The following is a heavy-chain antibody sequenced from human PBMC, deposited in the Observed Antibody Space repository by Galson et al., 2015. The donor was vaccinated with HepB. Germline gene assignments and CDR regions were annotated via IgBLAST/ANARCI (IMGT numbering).Heavy chain of an antibody. D-gene: IGHD2-15*01. CDR3: AREPKDFGTSSGENP. V-gene: IGHV4-34*01. J-gene: IGHJ5*02. Sequence: TLSLTCAVYGGSFSNYYWNWIRQPPGKGLEWIGEINHSGSANYNPSLKSRVTISVDTSKNQVSLKLRSVTAADTAVYFCAREPKDFGTSSGENPWGQGTLVTVSS. CDR2: INHSGSA. CDR1: GGSFSNYY.